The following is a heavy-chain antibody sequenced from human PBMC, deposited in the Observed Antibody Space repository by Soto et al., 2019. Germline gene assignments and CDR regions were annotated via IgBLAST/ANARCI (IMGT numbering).Heavy chain of an antibody. J-gene: IGHJ3*02. V-gene: IGHV1-18*04. Sequence: ASVKVSCKASGYTFTNYYIHWVRQAPGQGLEWMGWISAYNGNTNYAQKLQGRVTMTTDTSTSTAYMELRSLRSDDTAVYYCATAPDAYSSSWYDAFDIWGQGTMVTVSS. CDR2: ISAYNGNT. D-gene: IGHD6-13*01. CDR3: ATAPDAYSSSWYDAFDI. CDR1: GYTFTNYY.